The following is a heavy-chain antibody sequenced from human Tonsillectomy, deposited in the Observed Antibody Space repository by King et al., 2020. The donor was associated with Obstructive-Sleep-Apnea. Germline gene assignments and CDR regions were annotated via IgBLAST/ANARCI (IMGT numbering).Heavy chain of an antibody. V-gene: IGHV3-7*03. CDR2: IKQDGSEK. J-gene: IGHJ6*02. CDR3: LGMVKGQLTFYKDTAQYAQFRQMHSLGAEDTAVPYCSRWGGYDYYGMDV. D-gene: IGHD4/OR15-4a*01. Sequence: VQLVESGGGLVQPGGSLRLSCAASGFTFSSYWMSWVRQAPGKGLEWVANIKQDGSEKYYVDSVKGRFTIPRDNAKNSLYLQMNSLRAEDTAVYYVLGMVKGQLTFYKDTAQYAQFRQMHSLGAEDTAVPYCSRWGGYDYYGMDVWRQGTTVTVSS. CDR1: GFTFSSYW.